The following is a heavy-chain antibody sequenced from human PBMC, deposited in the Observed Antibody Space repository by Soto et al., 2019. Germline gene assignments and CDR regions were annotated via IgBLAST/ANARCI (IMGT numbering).Heavy chain of an antibody. CDR1: GYTFTSYG. D-gene: IGHD5-18*01. J-gene: IGHJ4*02. Sequence: ASGKVSCKASGYTFTSYGISWVRQAPGQGLEWMGWISAYNGNTNYAQKLQGRVTMTTDTSTSTAYMELRSLRSDDTAVYYCARGEEDTAMASFDYWGQGTLVTVSS. CDR3: ARGEEDTAMASFDY. V-gene: IGHV1-18*01. CDR2: ISAYNGNT.